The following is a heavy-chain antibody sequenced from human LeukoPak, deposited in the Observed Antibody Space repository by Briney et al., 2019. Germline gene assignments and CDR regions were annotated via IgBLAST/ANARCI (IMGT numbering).Heavy chain of an antibody. CDR2: ISYDGSNK. V-gene: IGHV3-30*18. Sequence: GGSLTLSCAASGFTFSSSCMHWVRQAPGKGLEWVAVISYDGSNKYYADSVKGRFTISRDNSKNTMYMQMNSLRAEEPAVYYCAKGLNDGDSTGCCGQGALVTVSS. CDR3: AKGLNDGDSTGC. D-gene: IGHD4-17*01. CDR1: GFTFSSSC. J-gene: IGHJ4*02.